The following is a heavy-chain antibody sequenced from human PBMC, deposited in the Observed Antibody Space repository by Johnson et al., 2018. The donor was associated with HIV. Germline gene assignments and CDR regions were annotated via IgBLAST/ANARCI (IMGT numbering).Heavy chain of an antibody. Sequence: QVQLVESGGGVVQPGGSLRLSCAASGFTFSSYALHWVRQAPGKGLEWVAVISYDGSNIYYADSVKGRFTISRDNSKNTLYLQMNSLRHDDTAVYYCARGGWLGYCSSTSCAKDAFDIWGQGTMVTVSS. CDR2: ISYDGSNI. CDR1: GFTFSSYA. D-gene: IGHD2-2*01. J-gene: IGHJ3*02. V-gene: IGHV3-30-3*01. CDR3: ARGGWLGYCSSTSCAKDAFDI.